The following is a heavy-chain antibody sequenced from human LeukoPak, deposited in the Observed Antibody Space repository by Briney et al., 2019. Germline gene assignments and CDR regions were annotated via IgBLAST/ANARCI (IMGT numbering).Heavy chain of an antibody. CDR3: ARPGVYCSSTSCPFDY. CDR2: IYHSGST. J-gene: IGHJ4*02. CDR1: GYSISSGYY. D-gene: IGHD2-2*01. Sequence: PSETLSLTCAVSGYSISSGYYWGWIRQPPGKGLEWIGSIYHSGSTYYNPSLKSRVTISVDTSKNQFSLKLSSVTAADTAVYYCARPGVYCSSTSCPFDYWGQGTLVTVSS. V-gene: IGHV4-38-2*01.